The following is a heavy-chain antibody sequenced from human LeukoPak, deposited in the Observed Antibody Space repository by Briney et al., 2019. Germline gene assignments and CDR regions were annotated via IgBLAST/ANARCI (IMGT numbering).Heavy chain of an antibody. CDR2: ISSSSSTI. D-gene: IGHD6-6*01. V-gene: IGHV3-48*01. CDR1: GFTFSSYS. CDR3: ASEYSSSSPHYYYYYYMDV. J-gene: IGHJ6*03. Sequence: GGSLRLSCAASGFTFSSYSMNWVRQAPGMGLEWVSYISSSSSTIYYADSVKGRFTISRDNAKNSLYLQMNSLRAEDTAVYYCASEYSSSSPHYYYYYYMDVWGKGTTVTVSS.